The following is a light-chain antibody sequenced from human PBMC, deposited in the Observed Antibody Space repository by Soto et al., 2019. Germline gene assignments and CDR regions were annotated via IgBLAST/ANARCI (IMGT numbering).Light chain of an antibody. CDR2: DVN. CDR3: CSYAGSNTFYV. J-gene: IGLJ1*01. CDR1: SSDVGGYNY. Sequence: QSALTQTRSVSGSPGQSVTISCTGTSSDVGGYNYVSWYQHHPGKAPKFIMSDVNKRPSGVPDRFSGSKSGNTAYLTIHGLQAEDEADYHCCSYAGSNTFYVFGTGTKLTVL. V-gene: IGLV2-11*01.